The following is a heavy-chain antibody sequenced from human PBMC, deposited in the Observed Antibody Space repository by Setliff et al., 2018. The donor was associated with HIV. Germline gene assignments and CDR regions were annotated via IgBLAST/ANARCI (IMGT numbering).Heavy chain of an antibody. CDR1: GYTFTNYG. CDR3: ARDSRSSIAPYNFDY. J-gene: IGHJ4*02. D-gene: IGHD6-6*01. V-gene: IGHV1-18*01. Sequence: ASVKVSCKASGYTFTNYGISWVRQAPGQGLEWMGWISGYNGNTNYAQKFQGRVTMTTDTSTRTAYMELRSLRSDDTAVYYCARDSRSSIAPYNFDYWGQGTLVTVS. CDR2: ISGYNGNT.